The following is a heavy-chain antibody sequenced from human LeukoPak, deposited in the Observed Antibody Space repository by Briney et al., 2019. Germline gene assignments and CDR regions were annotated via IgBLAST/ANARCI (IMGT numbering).Heavy chain of an antibody. CDR1: GYTFTSYD. J-gene: IGHJ4*02. CDR3: ARGRIAVAGTSDY. CDR2: MNPNSGNT. V-gene: IGHV1-8*01. D-gene: IGHD6-19*01. Sequence: GASVKVSCKASGYTFTSYDINWVRQATGQGLEWMGWMNPNSGNTGYAQKFQGRVTITRDTSASTAYMELSSLRSEDTAVYYCARGRIAVAGTSDYWGQGTLVTVSS.